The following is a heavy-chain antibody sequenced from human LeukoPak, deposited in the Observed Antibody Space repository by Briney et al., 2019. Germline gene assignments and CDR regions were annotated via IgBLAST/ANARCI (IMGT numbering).Heavy chain of an antibody. V-gene: IGHV3-7*05. CDR2: INQDGGEK. Sequence: GGSLRLSCAASGFSFSTYWMNWVRQAPGKGLEWVASINQDGGEKHYVDSVKGRFTISRDNAKNSLYLQMNSLGAEDTAVYYCARTREYWGQGTLVTVSS. CDR1: GFSFSTYW. D-gene: IGHD5-24*01. J-gene: IGHJ4*02. CDR3: ARTREY.